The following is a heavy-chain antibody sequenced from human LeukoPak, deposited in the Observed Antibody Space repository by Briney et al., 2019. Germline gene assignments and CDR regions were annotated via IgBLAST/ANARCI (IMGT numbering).Heavy chain of an antibody. CDR1: GGSFSGYY. CDR2: INHSGST. D-gene: IGHD2-15*01. V-gene: IGHV4-34*01. J-gene: IGHJ4*02. CDR3: ARAGDCSGGSCYLVDY. Sequence: SETLSLTCAVYGGSFSGYYWSWIRQPPGKGLEWIGEINHSGSTNYNPSLKSRVTISVDTSKNQFSLKLSSVTAADTAVYYCARAGDCSGGSCYLVDYWGQGTLVTVSS.